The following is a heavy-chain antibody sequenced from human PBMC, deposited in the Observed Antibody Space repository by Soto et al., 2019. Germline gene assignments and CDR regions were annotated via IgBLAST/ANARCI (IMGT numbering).Heavy chain of an antibody. CDR2: ISSSSGPI. Sequence: EVQLVEFGGGLVQPGGSLRLSCAASGFTFSSYSMNWVRQAPGKGLEWVSYISSSSGPIYYADSVKGRFTISRDNAKNSLYLQMNSVRAEDTDVYYCARGWLGGVASIRGDYWGQGTLVTVSS. V-gene: IGHV3-48*01. CDR3: ARGWLGGVASIRGDY. CDR1: GFTFSSYS. D-gene: IGHD5-12*01. J-gene: IGHJ4*02.